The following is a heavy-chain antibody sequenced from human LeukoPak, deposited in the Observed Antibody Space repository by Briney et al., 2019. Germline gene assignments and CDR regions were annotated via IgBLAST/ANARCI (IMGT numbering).Heavy chain of an antibody. V-gene: IGHV1-69*05. CDR1: GGTFSSYA. Sequence: GASVKVSCKASGGTFSSYAISWVRQAPGQGLEWMGGIIPIFGTANYAQRFQGRVTITTDESTSTAYMELSSLRSEDTAVYYCARGGSIDCSGGSCYGGVFDYWGQGTLVTVSS. D-gene: IGHD2-15*01. CDR3: ARGGSIDCSGGSCYGGVFDY. CDR2: IIPIFGTA. J-gene: IGHJ4*02.